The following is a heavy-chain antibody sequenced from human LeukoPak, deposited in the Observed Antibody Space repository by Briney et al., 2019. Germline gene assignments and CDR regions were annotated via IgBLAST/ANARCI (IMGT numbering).Heavy chain of an antibody. D-gene: IGHD6-13*01. CDR1: GFTFSSYW. V-gene: IGHV3-7*01. CDR2: IKQDGSEK. CDR3: ARASLSYSSSWYGNRFDP. J-gene: IGHJ5*02. Sequence: PGGSLRLSCAASGFTFSSYWMSWVRQAPGKGLEWVANIKQDGSEKYYVDSVKGRFTISRDNAKNSLYLQMNSLRAEDTAVYYCARASLSYSSSWYGNRFDPWGQGTLVTVSS.